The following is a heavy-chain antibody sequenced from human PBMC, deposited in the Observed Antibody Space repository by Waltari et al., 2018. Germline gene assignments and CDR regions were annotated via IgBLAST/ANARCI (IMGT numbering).Heavy chain of an antibody. CDR1: GGSISSSTYY. CDR3: ARPRSYYFYMDV. V-gene: IGHV4-39*07. Sequence: QLQLQESGPGLVKPSETLSLTCTVSGGSISSSTYYWGWIRQPPGKGLEWIGSIHYIGSTYYTPSVKSRGTIAVDTSENQFSLKLSSVTAADTAVYDCARPRSYYFYMDVWGKGTTVTVSS. D-gene: IGHD3-16*01. J-gene: IGHJ6*03. CDR2: IHYIGST.